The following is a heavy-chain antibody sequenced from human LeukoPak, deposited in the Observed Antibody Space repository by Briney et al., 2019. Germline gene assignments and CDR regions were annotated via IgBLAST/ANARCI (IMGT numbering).Heavy chain of an antibody. CDR1: GFTFSIYS. CDR2: ISSSGSTI. Sequence: PGGSLRLSCAASGFTFSIYSMNWVRQAPGKGLEWVSYISSSGSTIYYADSVKGRFTISRDNAKNSLYLQMNSLRAEDTAVYYCARVKGTAMVDYWGQGTLVTVSS. V-gene: IGHV3-48*04. J-gene: IGHJ4*02. CDR3: ARVKGTAMVDY. D-gene: IGHD5-18*01.